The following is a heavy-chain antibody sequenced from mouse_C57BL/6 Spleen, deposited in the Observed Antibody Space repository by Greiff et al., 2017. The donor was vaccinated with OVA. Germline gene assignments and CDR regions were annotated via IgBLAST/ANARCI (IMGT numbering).Heavy chain of an antibody. CDR3: ARMDRQGFYAY. CDR1: GYAFSSSW. J-gene: IGHJ3*01. CDR2: IYPGDGDT. D-gene: IGHD3-2*01. Sequence: QVQLKESGPELVKPGASVKISCKASGYAFSSSWMNWVKQRPGKGLEWIGRIYPGDGDTNYNGKFKGKATLTADKSSSTAYMQLSSLTSEDSAVYFCARMDRQGFYAYWGQGTLVTVSA. V-gene: IGHV1-82*01.